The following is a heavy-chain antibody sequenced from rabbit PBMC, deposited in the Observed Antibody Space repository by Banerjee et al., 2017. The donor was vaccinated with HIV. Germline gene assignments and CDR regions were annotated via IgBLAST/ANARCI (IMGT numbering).Heavy chain of an antibody. J-gene: IGHJ4*01. D-gene: IGHD6-1*01. V-gene: IGHV1S40*01. CDR2: IDTGSSGFT. CDR1: GVSFSGDSY. CDR3: AREDVDVGYGDANL. Sequence: QSLEESGGDLVKPGTSLTLTCIASGVSFSGDSYMCWVRQAPGKGLEWIACIDTGSSGFTYFASWAKGRFTISKTSTTVTLQMTSLTAADTATYFCAREDVDVGYGDANLWGPGTLVTVS.